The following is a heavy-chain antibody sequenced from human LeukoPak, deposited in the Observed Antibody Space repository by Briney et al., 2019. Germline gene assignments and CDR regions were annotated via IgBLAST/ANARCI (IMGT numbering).Heavy chain of an antibody. CDR3: GQQDSTPDS. D-gene: IGHD2-2*01. CDR2: IRPDGSEK. V-gene: IGHV3-30*02. J-gene: IGHJ5*02. CDR1: GFIFSTYG. Sequence: GGSLRLSCAASGFIFSTYGMPWVRQAPGKGLEWVAFIRPDGSEKSYAGSVMGRFTISRDNARNTLHLHMNTLRDEDTAVYYCGQQDSTPDSWGQGTLVTVSS.